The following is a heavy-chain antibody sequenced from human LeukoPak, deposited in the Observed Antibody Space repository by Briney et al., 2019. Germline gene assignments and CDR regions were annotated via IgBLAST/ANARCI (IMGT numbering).Heavy chain of an antibody. CDR2: INPNSGGT. Sequence: ASVKVSCKASGYTFTGYYMHWVRQAPGQGLEWMGWINPNSGGTNYAQKFQGWVTMTTDTSTSTAYMELRSLRSDDTAVYYCARDLYIAFYYYGMDVWGQGTTVTVSS. J-gene: IGHJ6*02. CDR1: GYTFTGYY. D-gene: IGHD3-3*02. CDR3: ARDLYIAFYYYGMDV. V-gene: IGHV1-2*04.